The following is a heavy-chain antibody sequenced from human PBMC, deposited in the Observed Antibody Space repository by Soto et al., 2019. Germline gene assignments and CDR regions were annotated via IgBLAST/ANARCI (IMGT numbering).Heavy chain of an antibody. Sequence: GGSLRLSCAASGFTFSNAWMSWVRQAPGKGLEWVGRIKSKTDGGTTDYAAPVKGRFTISRDDSKNTLYLQMNSLKTEGTAVYYCSTDRIVGAPAVFYWGQGTLVTVSS. V-gene: IGHV3-15*01. J-gene: IGHJ4*02. CDR3: STDRIVGAPAVFY. CDR2: IKSKTDGGTT. CDR1: GFTFSNAW. D-gene: IGHD1-26*01.